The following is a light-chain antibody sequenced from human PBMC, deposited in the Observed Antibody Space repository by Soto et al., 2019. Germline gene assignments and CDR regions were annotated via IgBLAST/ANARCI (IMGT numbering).Light chain of an antibody. V-gene: IGKV1-5*03. Sequence: DIQMTQSPSTLSGSVGDRVTITCRASQTISSWLAWYQQKPGKAHKLLIYKASTLKSGVQSRFSGSGSGTEFTLTIRSLQPDDVATYYCKHYNSYSEAFGQGTKVDIK. CDR2: KAS. CDR3: KHYNSYSEA. CDR1: QTISSW. J-gene: IGKJ1*01.